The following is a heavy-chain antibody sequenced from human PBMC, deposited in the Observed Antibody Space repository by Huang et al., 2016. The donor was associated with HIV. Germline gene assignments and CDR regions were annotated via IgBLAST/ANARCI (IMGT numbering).Heavy chain of an antibody. CDR3: AKKGNPIFGVVDAFDI. Sequence: QLQLQESGPGLVKPSETLSLTCTVSGGSVSSDNYYWAWIRQPPGMGLEWIGGICYGGTTYYSPSLESRVNRYVDRSKNQFSLRLNSVTAADTAVYFCAKKGNPIFGVVDAFDIWGPGTMVTVSS. CDR2: ICYGGTT. D-gene: IGHD3-3*02. V-gene: IGHV4-39*01. CDR1: GGSVSSDNYY. J-gene: IGHJ3*02.